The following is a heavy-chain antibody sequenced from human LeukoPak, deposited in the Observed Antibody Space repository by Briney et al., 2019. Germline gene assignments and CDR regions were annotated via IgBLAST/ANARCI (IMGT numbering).Heavy chain of an antibody. D-gene: IGHD3-10*01. CDR2: IYSGGST. J-gene: IGHJ4*02. Sequence: GGSLRLSCAASGFTVSSNYMSWVRQAPGKGLEWVSVIYSGGSTYYADSVKGRFTISRDNSKNTLYLQMNSLRAEDTAVYYCARVSGSGSYKSFDYWGQGTLATVSS. V-gene: IGHV3-53*01. CDR3: ARVSGSGSYKSFDY. CDR1: GFTVSSNY.